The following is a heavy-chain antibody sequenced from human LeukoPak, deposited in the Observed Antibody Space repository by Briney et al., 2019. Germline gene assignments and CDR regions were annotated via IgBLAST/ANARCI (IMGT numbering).Heavy chain of an antibody. CDR2: ISYDGSNK. CDR3: AKSTHKIAAAPTTEYFQH. CDR1: GFTFSSYG. Sequence: GGSLRLSCAASGFTFSSYGMHWVRQAPGKGLEWVAVISYDGSNKYYADSVKGRFTISRDNSKNTLYLQMNSLRAEDTAVYYCAKSTHKIAAAPTTEYFQHRGQGTLVTVSS. V-gene: IGHV3-30*18. J-gene: IGHJ1*01. D-gene: IGHD6-13*01.